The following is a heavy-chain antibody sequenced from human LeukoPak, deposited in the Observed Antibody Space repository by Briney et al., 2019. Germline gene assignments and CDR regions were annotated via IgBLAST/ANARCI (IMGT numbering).Heavy chain of an antibody. CDR1: GGCISSYY. J-gene: IGHJ4*02. V-gene: IGHV4-59*01. CDR3: ARRRYSDY. CDR2: IYYSGST. D-gene: IGHD3-10*01. Sequence: PSETLSLTCTVSGGCISSYYWSWIRQPPGKGLEWIGYIYYSGSTNYNPSLKSRVTISVDTSKNQFSLKLSSVTAADTAVYYCARRRYSDYWGQGTLVTVSS.